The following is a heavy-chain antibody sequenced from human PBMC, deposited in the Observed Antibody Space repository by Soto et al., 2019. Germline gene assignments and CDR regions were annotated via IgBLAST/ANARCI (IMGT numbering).Heavy chain of an antibody. Sequence: GASVKVSCKASGYTFTSYDINWVRQATGQGLEWMGWMSPNSGNTGYAQKFQGRVTMTRNTSISTAYMELSSLRSEDTAVYYCARVEGLYCTNGVCYESDYWGQGTLVTVSS. CDR1: GYTFTSYD. D-gene: IGHD2-8*01. CDR3: ARVEGLYCTNGVCYESDY. J-gene: IGHJ4*02. CDR2: MSPNSGNT. V-gene: IGHV1-8*01.